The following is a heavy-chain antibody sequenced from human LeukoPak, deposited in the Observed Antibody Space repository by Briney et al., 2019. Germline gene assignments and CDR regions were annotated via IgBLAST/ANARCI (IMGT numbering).Heavy chain of an antibody. Sequence: GGSLRLSCAASGFTFSSYAMSWVRQAPGKGLEWVSAISGSGGSTYYADSVKGRFTISRDNSKNTLYLQMNSLRAEDTAVYYCAKSPGPGIAAEYYFDYWGQGTLVTVSS. CDR1: GFTFSSYA. J-gene: IGHJ4*02. CDR3: AKSPGPGIAAEYYFDY. CDR2: ISGSGGST. V-gene: IGHV3-23*01. D-gene: IGHD6-13*01.